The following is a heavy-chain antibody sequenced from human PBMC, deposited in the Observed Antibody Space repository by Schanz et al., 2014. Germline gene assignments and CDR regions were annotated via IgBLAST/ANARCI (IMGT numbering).Heavy chain of an antibody. Sequence: VQMVESGGGVVQSGRSLRLSCAASGFTFSTYAMSWVRQAPGKGLEWVSAISGSGGSTYYADSVKGRFTISRDNSKNTLYLQMNSLRAEDTAVYYCAKDPSHGDYDYYFDYWGQGTLVTVSS. CDR3: AKDPSHGDYDYYFDY. J-gene: IGHJ4*02. D-gene: IGHD3-22*01. V-gene: IGHV3-23*04. CDR2: ISGSGGST. CDR1: GFTFSTYA.